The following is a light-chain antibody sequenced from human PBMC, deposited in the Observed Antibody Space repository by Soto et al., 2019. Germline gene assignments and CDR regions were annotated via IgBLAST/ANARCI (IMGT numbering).Light chain of an antibody. CDR1: QDIRNY. CDR2: YAT. CDR3: QQYHDIPLT. Sequence: DILMTQSPSSLSASVGDRVTITCQASQDIRNYLSWYKQKPGKAPKLLIYYATNLESGVPSGFSVSGSGTHFSFTINSLQPEDIATYYCQQYHDIPLTFGGGTKVEI. J-gene: IGKJ4*01. V-gene: IGKV1-33*01.